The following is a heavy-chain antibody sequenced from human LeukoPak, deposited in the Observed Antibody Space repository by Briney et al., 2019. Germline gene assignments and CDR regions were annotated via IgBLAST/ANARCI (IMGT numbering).Heavy chain of an antibody. CDR2: ISGSGGST. Sequence: PGGSLRLSCAASGFTFSSYGMHRVRQAPGKGLEWVSAISGSGGSTYYADSVKGRFTISRDNSKNTLYLQMNSLRAEDTAVYYCAKDMGGITMIVVVNFDYWGQGTLVTVSS. CDR1: GFTFSSYG. J-gene: IGHJ4*02. CDR3: AKDMGGITMIVVVNFDY. V-gene: IGHV3-23*01. D-gene: IGHD3-22*01.